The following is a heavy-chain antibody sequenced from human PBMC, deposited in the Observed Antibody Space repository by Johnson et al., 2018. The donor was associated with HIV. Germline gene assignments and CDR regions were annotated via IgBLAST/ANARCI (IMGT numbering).Heavy chain of an antibody. CDR2: ISWNSGSI. CDR1: GFTFDDYA. D-gene: IGHD2-2*01. V-gene: IGHV3-9*01. Sequence: VQLVESGGGLVQPGRSLRLSCAASGFTFDDYAMHWVRQAPGKGLEWVSGISWNSGSIGYADSVKGRFTISRDNAKNSLYLQMNSLRAEDTALYYCAIVGAGCSSTSCYPYSYGGFDIGGQGTMVTVFS. J-gene: IGHJ3*02. CDR3: AIVGAGCSSTSCYPYSYGGFDI.